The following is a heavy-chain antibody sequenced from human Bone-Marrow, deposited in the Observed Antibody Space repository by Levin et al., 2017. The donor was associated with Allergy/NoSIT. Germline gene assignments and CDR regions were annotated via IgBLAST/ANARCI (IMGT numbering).Heavy chain of an antibody. CDR1: GFTFSSYA. V-gene: IGHV3-23*01. CDR3: AGSSSWYYCDY. Sequence: GESLKISCAASGFTFSSYAMSWVRQAPGKGLEWVSAISGSGGSTYYADSVKGRFTISRDNSKNTLYLQMNSLRAEDTAVYYCAGSSSWYYCDYWGKGTLVTVSS. CDR2: ISGSGGST. D-gene: IGHD6-13*01. J-gene: IGHJ4*02.